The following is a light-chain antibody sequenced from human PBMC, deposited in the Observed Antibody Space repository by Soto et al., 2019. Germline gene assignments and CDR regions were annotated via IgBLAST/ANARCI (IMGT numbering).Light chain of an antibody. CDR1: QSVSIN. CDR3: QQHNNWPPIN. CDR2: DTS. J-gene: IGKJ5*01. Sequence: EIVMTQSPSTLSVSPWEIATLSCRASQSVSINLAWYQQKPGQAPRLLIYDTSTRATGIPARFSGSGSGTEFTLTISSLQSEDFAVYYCQQHNNWPPINFGQGTRLEIK. V-gene: IGKV3-15*01.